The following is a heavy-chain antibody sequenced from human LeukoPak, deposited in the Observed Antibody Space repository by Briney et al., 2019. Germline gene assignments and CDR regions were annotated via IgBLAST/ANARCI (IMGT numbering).Heavy chain of an antibody. CDR1: GGSINSYY. V-gene: IGHV4-59*01. J-gene: IGHJ3*02. CDR3: ARTYYDVTDSDAFDI. Sequence: PSETLSLTCTVSGGSINSYYWSWIRQPPGKGLEWIGYVYHSGSTNYNPSLKSRVTISVDTSKKYFSLEMNSVTAADTAMYYCARTYYDVTDSDAFDIWGQGTMVTVSS. D-gene: IGHD1-26*01. CDR2: VYHSGST.